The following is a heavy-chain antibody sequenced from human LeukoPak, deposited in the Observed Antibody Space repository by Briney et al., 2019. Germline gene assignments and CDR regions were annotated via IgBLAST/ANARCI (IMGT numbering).Heavy chain of an antibody. V-gene: IGHV3-15*01. CDR3: STAREGSFS. D-gene: IGHD2-15*01. J-gene: IGHJ4*02. CDR2: IKSRADGETT. Sequence: GGSLRLSCAVSGLTFSKAWLSWVRQAPGKGPEWIARIKSRADGETTDYAAAVRGRFTISRDDSTNALFLQMNGLKVEDTAVYYWSTAREGSFSWGQGTLVTVSS. CDR1: GLTFSKAW.